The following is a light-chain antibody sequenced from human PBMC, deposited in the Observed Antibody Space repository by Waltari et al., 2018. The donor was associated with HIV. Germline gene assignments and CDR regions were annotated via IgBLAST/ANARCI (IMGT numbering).Light chain of an antibody. CDR2: VGTNGSH. CDR1: SGHNNYA. CDR3: QTWDTSIQV. V-gene: IGLV4-69*01. Sequence: QVVLTQSPSASASLGASVNLTCTLSSGHNNYAIAWHPQQPEKGPRYLMRVGTNGSHIKGDGIPDRFSSSSSGTERCLIISSLQSEDEADYYCQTWDTSIQVFGGGTKLTVL. J-gene: IGLJ3*02.